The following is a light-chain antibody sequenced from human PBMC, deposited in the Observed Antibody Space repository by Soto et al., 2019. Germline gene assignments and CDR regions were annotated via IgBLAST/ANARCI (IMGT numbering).Light chain of an antibody. Sequence: DIQMTQSPSSLSASVGDRVTITCRASQTIIRYLNWYQQKPGIAPNLLIYAASSLQSGVPSRFSGSRSGTEFTLTISSLQPEDFATYYCQQSYSTLFTFGPGTNVDIK. J-gene: IGKJ3*01. V-gene: IGKV1-39*01. CDR2: AAS. CDR3: QQSYSTLFT. CDR1: QTIIRY.